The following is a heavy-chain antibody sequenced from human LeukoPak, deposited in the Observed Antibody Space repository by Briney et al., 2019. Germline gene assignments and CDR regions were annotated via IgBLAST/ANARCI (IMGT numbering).Heavy chain of an antibody. CDR3: ARPRRITMVRGVIHDAFDI. CDR1: GDSINVNY. CDR2: IYYSGST. J-gene: IGHJ3*02. V-gene: IGHV4-39*01. D-gene: IGHD3-10*01. Sequence: PSETLSLTCTVSGDSINVNYWSWIRQPPGKGLEWIGSIYYSGSTYYNPSLKSRVTISVDTSKNQFSLKLSSVTAADTAVYYCARPRRITMVRGVIHDAFDIWGQGTMVTVSS.